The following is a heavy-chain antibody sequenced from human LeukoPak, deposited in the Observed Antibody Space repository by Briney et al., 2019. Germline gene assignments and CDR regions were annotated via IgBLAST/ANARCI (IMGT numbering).Heavy chain of an antibody. D-gene: IGHD3-10*01. Sequence: WETLSLTCTVAGDSTSSYYWSWIRQSPGKGLEWVGQISYGGNTKYNPSLRGRVTISADTSKFSLKLTSVTAADTAMYYCARGRVYFYGSGSRYLDDSFDLWGQGTTVTVSS. CDR1: GDSTSSYY. J-gene: IGHJ3*01. V-gene: IGHV4-59*01. CDR3: ARGRVYFYGSGSRYLDDSFDL. CDR2: ISYGGNT.